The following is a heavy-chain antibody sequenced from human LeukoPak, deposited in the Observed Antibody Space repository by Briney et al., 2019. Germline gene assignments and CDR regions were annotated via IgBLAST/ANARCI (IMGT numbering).Heavy chain of an antibody. Sequence: SETLSLTCTVSGNSINYWSWIRQPAGKGLEWIGRIYTSGSTNYNPSLKSRVTISGDTSKNQFSLRLSSVTAADTAVYYCARGPMMGPPYNWFDPWGQGTLVTVSS. CDR2: IYTSGST. CDR3: ARGPMMGPPYNWFDP. D-gene: IGHD3-22*01. CDR1: GNSINY. V-gene: IGHV4-4*07. J-gene: IGHJ5*02.